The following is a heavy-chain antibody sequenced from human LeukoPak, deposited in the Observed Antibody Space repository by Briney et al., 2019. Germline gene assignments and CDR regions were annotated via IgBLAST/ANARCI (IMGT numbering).Heavy chain of an antibody. Sequence: GASVEVSCKASGGTFSSYAISWVRQAPGQGLEWMGRIIPIFGTANYAQKFQGRVTITTDESTSTAYMELSSLRSEDTAVYYCARERSSGRDSPPDYWGQGTLVTVSS. CDR1: GGTFSSYA. J-gene: IGHJ4*02. D-gene: IGHD6-19*01. CDR2: IIPIFGTA. CDR3: ARERSSGRDSPPDY. V-gene: IGHV1-69*05.